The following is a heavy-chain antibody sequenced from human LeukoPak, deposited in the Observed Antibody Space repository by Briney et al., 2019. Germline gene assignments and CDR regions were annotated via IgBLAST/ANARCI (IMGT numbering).Heavy chain of an antibody. V-gene: IGHV1-2*02. J-gene: IGHJ5*02. CDR2: INPNSGDT. Sequence: ASVKVSCKASGYTFTCYYMHWVRQAPGQGLEWMGWINPNSGDTNYAQKFQGRVSMTRDTSISTAYMDLSGLRSDDTALYYCARRLGWDSGTDLGAWGQGTLVTVSS. CDR1: GYTFTCYY. CDR3: ARRLGWDSGTDLGA. D-gene: IGHD1-26*01.